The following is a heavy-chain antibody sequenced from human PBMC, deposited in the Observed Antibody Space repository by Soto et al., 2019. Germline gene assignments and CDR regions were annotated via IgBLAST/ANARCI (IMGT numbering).Heavy chain of an antibody. Sequence: QVQLVESGGGVVQPGRSLRLSCAASGFTFSSYAMHWVRQAPGKGLEWVAVISYDGSNKYYADSVKGRFTISRDNSKNTLYLQMNSLRAEDTAVYYCARDPTYSDYYYYGMDVWGQGTTVTVSS. V-gene: IGHV3-30-3*01. CDR3: ARDPTYSDYYYYGMDV. CDR2: ISYDGSNK. J-gene: IGHJ6*02. CDR1: GFTFSSYA. D-gene: IGHD4-4*01.